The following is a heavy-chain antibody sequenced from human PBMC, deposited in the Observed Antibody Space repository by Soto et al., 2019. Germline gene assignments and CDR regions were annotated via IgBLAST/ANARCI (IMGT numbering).Heavy chain of an antibody. D-gene: IGHD3-3*01. CDR3: VRHRSPAPDKTTITHY. Sequence: QIPLGQSGAEVKKPGASVKVSCKASVYTFPAYGFSWVRQAPGEGLEWMGWLSGNNVDTIYAPSFQGRVSMTRDTSTDTAYLQIGSLRSDATAVYYCVRHRSPAPDKTTITHYWGQGTRVTVS. CDR2: LSGNNVDT. J-gene: IGHJ4*02. V-gene: IGHV1-18*01. CDR1: VYTFPAYG.